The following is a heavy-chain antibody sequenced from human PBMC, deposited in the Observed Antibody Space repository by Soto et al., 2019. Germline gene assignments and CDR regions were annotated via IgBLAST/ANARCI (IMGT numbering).Heavy chain of an antibody. CDR3: ARVYYDFWSGYPTNP. CDR2: ISGSGGST. J-gene: IGHJ5*02. Sequence: EVQLLESGGGLVQPGGSLRLSCAASGFTFSSYAMSWVRQAPGKGLEWVSAISGSGGSTYYADSVKGRFTISRDNSKNTLYLQMNSLRAEDTAVYYCARVYYDFWSGYPTNPWGQGTLVTVSS. V-gene: IGHV3-23*01. D-gene: IGHD3-3*01. CDR1: GFTFSSYA.